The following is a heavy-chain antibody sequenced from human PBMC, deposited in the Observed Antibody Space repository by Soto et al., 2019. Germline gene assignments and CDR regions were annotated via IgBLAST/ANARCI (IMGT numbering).Heavy chain of an antibody. CDR3: AREASGYDF. J-gene: IGHJ1*01. V-gene: IGHV1-69*13. Sequence: ASVKVSCKASGGTFSSFGISWVRQAPGQGLEWMEGIIPVFGRPNYAQRFRGRLTITADESTNTSYMELIDLTSEDTAVYYCAREASGYDFWGQGTQVTVSS. CDR1: GGTFSSFG. D-gene: IGHD5-12*01. CDR2: IIPVFGRP.